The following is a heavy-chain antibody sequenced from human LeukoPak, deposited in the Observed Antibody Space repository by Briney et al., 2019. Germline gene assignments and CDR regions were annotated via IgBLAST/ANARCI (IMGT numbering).Heavy chain of an antibody. Sequence: GESLKISCKGSGYSFTNYWIGWVRQMPGKGLEWMGIIYPGDSDTRYNPSFQGQVAISADKSISTAYLQWSSLKASDTAMYYCAAASTDFIVPHANFDYWGQGTLVTVSS. CDR3: AAASTDFIVPHANFDY. J-gene: IGHJ4*02. CDR2: IYPGDSDT. CDR1: GYSFTNYW. D-gene: IGHD2-21*01. V-gene: IGHV5-51*01.